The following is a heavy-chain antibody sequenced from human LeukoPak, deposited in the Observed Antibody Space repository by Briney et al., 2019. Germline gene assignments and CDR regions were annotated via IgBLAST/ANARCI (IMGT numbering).Heavy chain of an antibody. J-gene: IGHJ5*02. CDR1: VYTFTVYY. V-gene: IGHV1-2*02. CDR2: INPKSGGT. CDR3: AREIPPRHSGGSNWFDP. D-gene: IGHD1-26*01. Sequence: ASVKVSCTASVYTFTVYYYELVPQAPGQGLEWMGWINPKSGGTNYAQKFQGRVTMTRDMTISTAYVEQRGLRSDDTAVYYCAREIPPRHSGGSNWFDPWGQGTLVTVSS.